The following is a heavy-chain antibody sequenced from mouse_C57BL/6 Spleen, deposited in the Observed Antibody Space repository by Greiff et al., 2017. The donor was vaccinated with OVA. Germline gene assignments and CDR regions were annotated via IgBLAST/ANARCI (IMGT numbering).Heavy chain of an antibody. CDR1: GFSLTSYG. D-gene: IGHD1-1*01. CDR3: AEQGPYYGSSPAWFAY. CDR2: IWGDGST. J-gene: IGHJ3*01. Sequence: QVQLKESGPGLVAPSQSLSITCTVSGFSLTSYGVSWVRQPPGKGLEWLGVIWGDGSTNYHSAPISRLSISKDNSKSQVFIKLNIPQTDDTATYDCAEQGPYYGSSPAWFAYWGQGTLVTVSA. V-gene: IGHV2-3*01.